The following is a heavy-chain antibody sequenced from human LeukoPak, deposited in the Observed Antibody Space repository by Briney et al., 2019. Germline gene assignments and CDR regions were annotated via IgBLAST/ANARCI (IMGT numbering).Heavy chain of an antibody. D-gene: IGHD4-17*01. Sequence: SETLSLTCTVSGGSISNKYWSWIRQPPGKGLEWIGYIYYSGSTNYNPSLKGRVTISVDTSKNQFSLKLSSVTAADTAVYYCARAWRGTYGDYLYFDYWGQGTLVTVSS. J-gene: IGHJ4*02. CDR1: GGSISNKY. CDR3: ARAWRGTYGDYLYFDY. CDR2: IYYSGST. V-gene: IGHV4-59*01.